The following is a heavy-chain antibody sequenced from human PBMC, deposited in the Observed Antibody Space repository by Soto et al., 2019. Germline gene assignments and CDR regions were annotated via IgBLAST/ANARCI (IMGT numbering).Heavy chain of an antibody. CDR1: GFTFSSCA. CDR3: AKYHRYFDWLSTYYFDY. V-gene: IGHV3-23*01. J-gene: IGHJ4*02. D-gene: IGHD3-9*01. CDR2: ISGSGGST. Sequence: GGSLRLSCAASGFTFSSCAMSWVRQAPGKGLEWVSAISGSGGSTYYADSVKGRFTISRDNSKNTLYLQMNSLRAEDTAVYYCAKYHRYFDWLSTYYFDYWGQGTLVTVSS.